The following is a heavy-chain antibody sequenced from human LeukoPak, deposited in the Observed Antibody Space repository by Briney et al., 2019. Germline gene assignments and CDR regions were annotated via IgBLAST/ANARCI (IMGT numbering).Heavy chain of an antibody. V-gene: IGHV3-7*01. Sequence: QPGRSLRLSCAASGFTFRSYWMSWVRQAPGKGLEWVANINQDGSVKYYVDSVKGRFTISRDNAKNSLYVQMNSLRDEDTAVYYCARVGYSGWNLEYWGQGTLVTVSS. J-gene: IGHJ4*02. CDR2: INQDGSVK. CDR3: ARVGYSGWNLEY. D-gene: IGHD5-12*01. CDR1: GFTFRSYW.